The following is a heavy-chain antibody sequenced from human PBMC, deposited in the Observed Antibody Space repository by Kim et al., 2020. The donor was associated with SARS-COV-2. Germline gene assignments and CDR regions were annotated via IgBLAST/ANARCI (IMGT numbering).Heavy chain of an antibody. J-gene: IGHJ3*01. V-gene: IGHV4-39*01. Sequence: SETLSLTCTVSGVSISSSSYYWGWIRQPPGKGLEWIGYIYYSGSTYYNPSLKSRVTISVDTSKNEFSLKLSSVTAADTAVYCCAGRRANMIVLVMIPYDAFDFGGQGTMVTVSS. D-gene: IGHD3-22*01. CDR1: GVSISSSSYY. CDR3: AGRRANMIVLVMIPYDAFDF. CDR2: IYYSGST.